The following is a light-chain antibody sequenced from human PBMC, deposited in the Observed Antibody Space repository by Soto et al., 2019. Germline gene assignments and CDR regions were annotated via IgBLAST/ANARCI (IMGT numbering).Light chain of an antibody. CDR3: QQYINSRLT. CDR1: QSLSASH. CDR2: GPS. V-gene: IGKV3-20*01. Sequence: PGERATVSCRASQSLSASHIAWYQQKPGQAPRLLIYGPSNRATGVPDRFSGSGSGTDFTLTISRLDPEDFAVYYCQQYINSRLTFGGGTKVEIK. J-gene: IGKJ4*01.